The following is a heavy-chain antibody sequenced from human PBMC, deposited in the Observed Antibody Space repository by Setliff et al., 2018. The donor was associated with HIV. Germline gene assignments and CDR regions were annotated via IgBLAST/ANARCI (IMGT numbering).Heavy chain of an antibody. CDR1: RDAISGAGFY. Sequence: PSVTLSLTCTVSRDAISGAGFYWTWFRQPPGQGLEWLGSSYSSGSTYYNPSRKSRVTISLGPSRWQFSLTLNTVSAADTAVYFCAREAMYYYDTSGHPQGFDYWGQGTLVTVSS. J-gene: IGHJ4*02. D-gene: IGHD3-22*01. CDR2: SYSSGST. V-gene: IGHV4-31*02. CDR3: AREAMYYYDTSGHPQGFDY.